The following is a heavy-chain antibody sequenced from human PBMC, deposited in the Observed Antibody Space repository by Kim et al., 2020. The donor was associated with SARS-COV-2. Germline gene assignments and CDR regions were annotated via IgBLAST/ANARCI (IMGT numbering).Heavy chain of an antibody. V-gene: IGHV5-51*01. J-gene: IGHJ1*01. CDR3: ARSPAEYTSGYYAYFQH. CDR1: GYTFTGYW. Sequence: GESLKISCKGSGYTFTGYWIGWVRQMPGRGLEWMGILHPGDSDTRYSPSFQGQVTISADKSISTAYLQWSSLKASDTAMYYCARSPAEYTSGYYAYFQHWGQGTLVTVSS. CDR2: LHPGDSDT. D-gene: IGHD6-19*01.